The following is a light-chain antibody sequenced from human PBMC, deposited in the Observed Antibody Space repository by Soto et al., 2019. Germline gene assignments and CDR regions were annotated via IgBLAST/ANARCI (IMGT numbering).Light chain of an antibody. Sequence: EIVLMQSPGILSLSPGEGATLSCRASQSVSIHLAWYQQKPGQAPRLLIYDTSTRATGIPARFSGSGSGTEFTLTISSLQSEDFAVYYCQQYSNWPPITFGQGTRLEIK. J-gene: IGKJ5*01. V-gene: IGKV3-15*01. CDR3: QQYSNWPPIT. CDR1: QSVSIH. CDR2: DTS.